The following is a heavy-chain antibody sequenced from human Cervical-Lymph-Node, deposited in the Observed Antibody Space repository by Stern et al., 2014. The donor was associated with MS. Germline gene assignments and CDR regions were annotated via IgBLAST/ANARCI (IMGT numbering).Heavy chain of an antibody. V-gene: IGHV4-39*02. J-gene: IGHJ4*02. CDR1: GDSISGSRYH. Sequence: MKLVESGPGLVKPSETLSLTCTVSGDSISGSRYHWGWIRQPPGKGLEWIGGIYFSGSTYYNPSPKSRVPLSLDTSPNHVSPQMSSVPAADTAVYYCARLDSLWFGESVDYWGQGTLVTVSS. D-gene: IGHD3-10*01. CDR3: ARLDSLWFGESVDY. CDR2: IYFSGST.